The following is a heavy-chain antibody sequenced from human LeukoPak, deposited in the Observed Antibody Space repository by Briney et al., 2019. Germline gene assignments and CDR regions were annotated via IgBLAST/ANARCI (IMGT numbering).Heavy chain of an antibody. V-gene: IGHV4-59*01. CDR3: ARGYCSGGSCYLDWFDP. CDR1: GGSISSYH. J-gene: IGHJ5*02. Sequence: SETLSLTCTVSGGSISSYHWSWIRQPPGKGLEWIGKIYYSGSTNYNPSLKSRVTISVDTSSNQFSLKLSSVTAADTAVYYCARGYCSGGSCYLDWFDPWGQGTLVTVSS. CDR2: IYYSGST. D-gene: IGHD2-15*01.